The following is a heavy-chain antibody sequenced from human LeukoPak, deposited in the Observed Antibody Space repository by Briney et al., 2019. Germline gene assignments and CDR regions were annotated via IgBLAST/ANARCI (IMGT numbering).Heavy chain of an antibody. J-gene: IGHJ4*02. V-gene: IGHV3-11*01. CDR2: ISSSGSTI. CDR1: GFTFSDYY. Sequence: GGSLRLSCAASGFTFSDYYMSWIRQAPGKGLEWVSYISSSGSTIYYADSVKGRLTISRDNAKNSLYLQMNSLRAEDTAVYYCARDYYYDSSGYSNYWGQGTLVTVSS. D-gene: IGHD3-22*01. CDR3: ARDYYYDSSGYSNY.